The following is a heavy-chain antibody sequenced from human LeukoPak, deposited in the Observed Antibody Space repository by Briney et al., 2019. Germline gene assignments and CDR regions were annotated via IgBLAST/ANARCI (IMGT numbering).Heavy chain of an antibody. D-gene: IGHD3-3*01. Sequence: PSETLSLTCTVSGGSISSYYWNWIRQPPGKGLEWVGYIYYSGSTNYNPSLKSRVTISVDTPKNQFSLKLSSVTAADTAVYYCARRSTSYDFWSGYLEHFDYWGQGTLVTVSS. CDR3: ARRSTSYDFWSGYLEHFDY. V-gene: IGHV4-59*12. CDR2: IYYSGST. CDR1: GGSISSYY. J-gene: IGHJ4*02.